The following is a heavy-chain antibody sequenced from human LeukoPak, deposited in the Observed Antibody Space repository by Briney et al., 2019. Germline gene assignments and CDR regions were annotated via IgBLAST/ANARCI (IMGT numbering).Heavy chain of an antibody. CDR1: GYTFTSYG. J-gene: IGHJ4*02. Sequence: ASVKVSCKASGYTFTSYGISWVRQAPGQGLEWMGWISAYNGNTNYAQKLQGRATMTTDTSTSTAYMELRSLRSDDTAVYYCARKSYDFWSALYYFDSWGQGTLVTVSS. D-gene: IGHD3-3*01. CDR3: ARKSYDFWSALYYFDS. CDR2: ISAYNGNT. V-gene: IGHV1-18*01.